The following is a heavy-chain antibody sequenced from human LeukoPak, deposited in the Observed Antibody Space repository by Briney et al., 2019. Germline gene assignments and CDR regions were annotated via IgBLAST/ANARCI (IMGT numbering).Heavy chain of an antibody. D-gene: IGHD6-13*01. CDR1: GFTFSSYA. V-gene: IGHV3-23*01. CDR3: AKQYSSSSGVFDY. J-gene: IGHJ4*02. CDR2: ISGSGGST. Sequence: GGSLRLSCAASGFTFSSYAMSWVRQAPGKGLEWVSAISGSGGSTYYADSVKGRLTIPRDNSKNTLYLQMNSLRAEDTAVYYCAKQYSSSSGVFDYWGQGTLVTVSS.